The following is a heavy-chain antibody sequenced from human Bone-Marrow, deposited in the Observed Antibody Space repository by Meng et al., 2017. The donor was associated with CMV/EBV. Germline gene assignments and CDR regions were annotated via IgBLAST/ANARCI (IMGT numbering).Heavy chain of an antibody. CDR1: GGTFSSYA. V-gene: IGHV1-69*10. CDR2: IIPILGIA. J-gene: IGHJ6*02. CDR3: AMYSSGWYGEYYYYYGMDV. Sequence: SVKVSCKASGGTFSSYAISWVRQAPGQGLEWMGGIIPILGIANYAQKFQGRVTITADKSTSTAYMELSSLRPEDTAVYYCAMYSSGWYGEYYYYYGMDVWGQGTTVTVSS. D-gene: IGHD6-19*01.